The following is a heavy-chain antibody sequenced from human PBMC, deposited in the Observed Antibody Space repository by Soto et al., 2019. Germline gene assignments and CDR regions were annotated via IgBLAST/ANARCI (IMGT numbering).Heavy chain of an antibody. V-gene: IGHV1-18*01. D-gene: IGHD6-13*01. J-gene: IGHJ4*02. CDR2: ISAYNGNT. Sequence: ASVKVSCKAYGYTFTSYDINWVRQAPGQGLEWMGWISAYNGNTNYAQKLQGRVTMTTDTSTSTAYMELRSLRSDDTAVYYCSIAAAGYQDYWGQGTLVTVSS. CDR1: GYTFTSYD. CDR3: SIAAAGYQDY.